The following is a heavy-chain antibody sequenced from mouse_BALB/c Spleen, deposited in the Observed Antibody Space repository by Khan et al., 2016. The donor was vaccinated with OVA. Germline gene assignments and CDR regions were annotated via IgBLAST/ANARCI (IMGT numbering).Heavy chain of an antibody. J-gene: IGHJ2*01. Sequence: QVQLQQSGPELVRPGVSVKISCKGSGYTFTDYAMHWVKQSHAKSLEWIGLISTYSGNTNYKQKFKGKVTMTVDQSSSTAYMELARLTSEASAIYSCTRPAYDGYYDYWGQGTTLTVSS. CDR2: ISTYSGNT. CDR3: TRPAYDGYYDY. CDR1: GYTFTDYA. V-gene: IGHV1S137*01. D-gene: IGHD2-3*01.